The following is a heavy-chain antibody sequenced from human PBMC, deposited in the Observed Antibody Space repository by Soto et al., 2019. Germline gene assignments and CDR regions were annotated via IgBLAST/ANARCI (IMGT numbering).Heavy chain of an antibody. CDR2: IFHSGIT. CDR1: GGSFSNDY. V-gene: IGHV4-59*01. CDR3: ARDRYFYDSRGYYRTLDS. Sequence: SETLSLTCSISGGSFSNDYWAWIRQSPGKGLEWIGYIFHSGITDYNPSVKSRVTISIDKSRNLFSLTLTSVTAADTAVYYCARDRYFYDSRGYYRTLDSWGQGTLVTVSS. J-gene: IGHJ5*01. D-gene: IGHD3-22*01.